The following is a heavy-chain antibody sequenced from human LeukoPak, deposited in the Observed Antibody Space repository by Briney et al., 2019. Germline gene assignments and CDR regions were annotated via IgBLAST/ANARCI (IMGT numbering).Heavy chain of an antibody. CDR3: ARARREVFTMIVYKFDY. D-gene: IGHD3-22*01. CDR2: MNPNSGNT. J-gene: IGHJ4*02. Sequence: ASVKVSCKASGYAFTSYDINWVRQATGQGLEWMGWMNPNSGNTGYAQKFQGRVTITRNTSISTAYMELSSLRSEDTAVYYCARARREVFTMIVYKFDYWGQGTLVTVSS. V-gene: IGHV1-8*03. CDR1: GYAFTSYD.